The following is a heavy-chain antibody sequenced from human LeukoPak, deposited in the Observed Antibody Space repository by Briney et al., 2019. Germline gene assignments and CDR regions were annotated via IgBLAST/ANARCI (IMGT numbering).Heavy chain of an antibody. CDR1: GYTFTSYY. V-gene: IGHV1-46*01. J-gene: IGHJ5*02. Sequence: GASVKVSCKASGYTFTSYYMHWVRQTPGQGLEWMGIINPSGGSTSYAQKFQGRVTMTTDTSTSTAYMELRSLRSDDTAVYYCARERSYSSSWYERGWFDPWDQGALVTVSS. CDR3: ARERSYSSSWYERGWFDP. CDR2: INPSGGST. D-gene: IGHD6-13*01.